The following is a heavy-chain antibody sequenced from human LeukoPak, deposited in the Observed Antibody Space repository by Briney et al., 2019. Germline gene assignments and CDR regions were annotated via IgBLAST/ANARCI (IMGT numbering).Heavy chain of an antibody. CDR3: ARRGGARGSYYAAFDI. CDR1: GGTFSSYA. D-gene: IGHD1-26*01. V-gene: IGHV1-69*05. CDR2: IIPIFGTA. J-gene: IGHJ3*02. Sequence: SVKVSCKASGGTFSSYAISWVRQAPGQGLEWMGRIIPIFGTANYAQKFQGRVTITTDESTSTAYMELSSLRSEDTAVYYCARRGGARGSYYAAFDIWGQGTMVTVSS.